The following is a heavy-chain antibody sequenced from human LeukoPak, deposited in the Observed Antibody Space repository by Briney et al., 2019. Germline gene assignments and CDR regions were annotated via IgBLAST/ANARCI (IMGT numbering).Heavy chain of an antibody. CDR2: IDYSGGP. V-gene: IGHV4-59*12. D-gene: IGHD2-21*01. Sequence: SETLSLTCTVSGRSLSTYYWRWIRPPPGGGLGWLGYIDYSGGPNYNTSLKSRVTISVDTPKNQSSLRWSAVTAADTAVYYCARDKVGIIHYWGQGALVTVSS. CDR3: ARDKVGIIHY. CDR1: GRSLSTYY. J-gene: IGHJ4*02.